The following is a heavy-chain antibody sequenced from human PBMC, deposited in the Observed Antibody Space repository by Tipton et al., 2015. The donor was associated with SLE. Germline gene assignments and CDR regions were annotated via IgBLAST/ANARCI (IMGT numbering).Heavy chain of an antibody. CDR2: IYYSGST. CDR3: SRLVGAAGTGYSYYFMVV. CDR1: GGSISSSSYY. D-gene: IGHD6-13*01. V-gene: IGHV4-39*07. J-gene: IGHJ6*03. Sequence: TLSLTCTVSGGSISSSSYYWGWIRQPPGKGLEWIGSIYYSGSTYYNPSLNSRVTISVDTSKNQFSLKLSSVTAADTAVYYCSRLVGAAGTGYSYYFMVVWGKGTTVTVSS.